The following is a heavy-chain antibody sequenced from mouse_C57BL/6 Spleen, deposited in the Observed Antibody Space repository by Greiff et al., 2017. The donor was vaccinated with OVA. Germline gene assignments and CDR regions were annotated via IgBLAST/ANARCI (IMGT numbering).Heavy chain of an antibody. CDR2: IDPSDSYT. J-gene: IGHJ2*01. CDR3: AGAGSYYFDY. CDR1: GYTFTSYW. V-gene: IGHV1-50*01. Sequence: QVQLQQPGAELVKPGASVKLSCKASGYTFTSYWMQWVKQRPGQGLEWIGEIDPSDSYTNYNQKFKGKATLTVDTSSSTAYMQLSSLTSEDSAVYYCAGAGSYYFDYWGQGTTLTVSS. D-gene: IGHD3-3*01.